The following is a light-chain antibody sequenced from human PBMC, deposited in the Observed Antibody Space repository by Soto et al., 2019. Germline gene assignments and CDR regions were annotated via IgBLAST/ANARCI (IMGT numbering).Light chain of an antibody. Sequence: EIVLTQSPGTLSLSPGERATLSCRARHSVSTYLAWYQQKTGQGPRPLIDGASSRASGIPDRFSGSGSGTDFPITISRLAPEDSEVYYCQQYGNSPTFGQGTKVEVK. CDR1: HSVSTY. V-gene: IGKV3-20*01. CDR2: GAS. CDR3: QQYGNSPT. J-gene: IGKJ1*01.